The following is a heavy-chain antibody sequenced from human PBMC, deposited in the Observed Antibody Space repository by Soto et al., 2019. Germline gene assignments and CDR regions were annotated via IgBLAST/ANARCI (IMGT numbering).Heavy chain of an antibody. CDR3: ARDPTMVRGVIGFDY. CDR2: IYSGGST. D-gene: IGHD3-10*01. CDR1: GFTVSSNS. Sequence: EVQLVESGGGLVQPGGSLRLSCAASGFTVSSNSMSWVRQAPGKGLEWVSVIYSGGSTYYADSVKGRFTISRDNSKNTLYLQMNSLRAEDTAVYYCARDPTMVRGVIGFDYWGQGTLVTVSS. J-gene: IGHJ4*02. V-gene: IGHV3-66*01.